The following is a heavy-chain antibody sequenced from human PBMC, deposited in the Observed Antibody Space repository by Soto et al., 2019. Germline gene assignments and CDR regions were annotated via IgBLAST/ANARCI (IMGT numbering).Heavy chain of an antibody. Sequence: GGSLRLSCASSGFTFSSCSMNWVRQAPGKGLEWVSFISVSGDTKYYADSVKGRFTISRDNAKNSLYLQMSSLRGEDTAVYYCAKYCSSDVCFDYWGQGTLVTVSS. CDR2: ISVSGDTK. CDR1: GFTFSSCS. CDR3: AKYCSSDVCFDY. V-gene: IGHV3-48*01. J-gene: IGHJ4*02. D-gene: IGHD2-8*01.